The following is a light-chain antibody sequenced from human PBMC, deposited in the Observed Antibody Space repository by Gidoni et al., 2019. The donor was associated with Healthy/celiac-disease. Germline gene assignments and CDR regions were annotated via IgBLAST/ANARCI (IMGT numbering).Light chain of an antibody. CDR3: QQYNSYWWT. CDR2: KAS. CDR1: QSISSL. J-gene: IGKJ1*01. V-gene: IGKV1-5*03. Sequence: DIQMTQSPSTLYASVGDRVNITCRASQSISSLLAWYQQKPGKAPKLLIYKASSLESGVPSRFSGSGSGTEFTLTISSLQPDDFATYYCQQYNSYWWTFGQGTKVEIK.